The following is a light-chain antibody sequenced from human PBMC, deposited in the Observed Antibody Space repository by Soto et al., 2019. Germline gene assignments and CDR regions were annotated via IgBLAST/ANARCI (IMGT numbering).Light chain of an antibody. Sequence: DIHLTQSPSSQSAPLGHSHTVTCRASQTISSRLAWYQQRPGQAPKLLIYNASTLESGVPSRFSGSGSGTEFTLTISSLQPDDFAAYYCQHYNSYSVAFGQGTKVDIK. CDR2: NAS. CDR1: QTISSR. V-gene: IGKV1-5*03. CDR3: QHYNSYSVA. J-gene: IGKJ1*01.